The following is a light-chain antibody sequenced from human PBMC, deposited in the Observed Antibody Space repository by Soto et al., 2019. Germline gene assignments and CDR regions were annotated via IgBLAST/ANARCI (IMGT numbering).Light chain of an antibody. V-gene: IGLV2-14*03. CDR1: SSDVGAYNY. Sequence: QSALTQPASVSGSPGQSITISCTGTSSDVGAYNYVSWYQHHPGKAPKLIIFDVSNRPSGVSNRFSGSKSASTASLTISGLQAEDEADYYCSSYTSSSTPYVFGTGTKVTVL. J-gene: IGLJ1*01. CDR2: DVS. CDR3: SSYTSSSTPYV.